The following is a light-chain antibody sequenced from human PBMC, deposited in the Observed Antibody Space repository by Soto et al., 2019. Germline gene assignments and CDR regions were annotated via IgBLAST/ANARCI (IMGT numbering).Light chain of an antibody. J-gene: IGKJ1*01. CDR1: QSVSNNY. V-gene: IGKV3-20*01. CDR2: GAS. CDR3: QQYGSSGT. Sequence: ERVMTESPATRSMSPGERATLSCRASQSVSNNYLAWYQQKPGQAPRLLIYGASNRATGIPDRFSGSGSGTDFTLTISRLEPEDFAVYYCQQYGSSGTFGQGTKVAIK.